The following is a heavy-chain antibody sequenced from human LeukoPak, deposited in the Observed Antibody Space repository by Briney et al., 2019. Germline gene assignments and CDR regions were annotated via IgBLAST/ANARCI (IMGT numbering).Heavy chain of an antibody. CDR1: GYTFTSYY. Sequence: GASVKVSCKASGYTFTSYYMHWVRQAPGQGLEWMGIINPSGGSTSYAQKFQGRVTITADKSTSTAYMELSSLRSEDTAVYYCARDASTMVPRWFDPWGQGTLVTVSS. D-gene: IGHD3-10*01. V-gene: IGHV1-46*01. CDR3: ARDASTMVPRWFDP. CDR2: INPSGGST. J-gene: IGHJ5*02.